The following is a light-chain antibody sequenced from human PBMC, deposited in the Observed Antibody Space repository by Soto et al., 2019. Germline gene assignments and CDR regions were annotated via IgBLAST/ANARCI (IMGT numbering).Light chain of an antibody. Sequence: QPVLTQSPSASASLGASVKLTCTLSSGHSSYAIAWHQQQPEKGPRYLMKLNSDGSHSKGDGIPDRFSGSSSGAERYLTISGLQSEDEDDYYCQTWGTGALWVFGGGTKLTVL. CDR1: SGHSSYA. V-gene: IGLV4-69*01. J-gene: IGLJ3*02. CDR3: QTWGTGALWV. CDR2: LNSDGSH.